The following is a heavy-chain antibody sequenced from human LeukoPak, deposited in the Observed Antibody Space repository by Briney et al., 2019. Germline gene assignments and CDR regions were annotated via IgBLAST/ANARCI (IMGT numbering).Heavy chain of an antibody. CDR3: ARSPSWAVAGSDFDY. D-gene: IGHD6-19*01. J-gene: IGHJ4*02. V-gene: IGHV3-30*03. CDR2: ISYDGSNK. Sequence: PGGSLRLSCAASGFTFSSYGMHWVRQAPGKGLEWVAVISYDGSNKYYADSVKGRFTISRDNSKNTLYLQMNSLRAEDTAVYYCARSPSWAVAGSDFDYWGQGTLVTVSS. CDR1: GFTFSSYG.